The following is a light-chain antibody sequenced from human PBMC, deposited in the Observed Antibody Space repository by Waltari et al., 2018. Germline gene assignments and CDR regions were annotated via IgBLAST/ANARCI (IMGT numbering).Light chain of an antibody. CDR2: EFN. J-gene: IGLJ2*01. CDR1: RSGGGGYTH. V-gene: IGLV2-8*01. Sequence: QTALTQPPSPSGAPGPHVTIPCRGPRSGGGGYTHFSWYHQHPAKAPKLIIFEFNKRPSGVPDRFSGSKSGTTASLTVSGLQAEDEADYYCSSYAGNNIVIFGGGTKLTVL. CDR3: SSYAGNNIVI.